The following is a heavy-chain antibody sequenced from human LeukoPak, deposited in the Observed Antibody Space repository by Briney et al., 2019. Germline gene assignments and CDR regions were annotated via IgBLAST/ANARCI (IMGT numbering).Heavy chain of an antibody. CDR1: GYSISSGYY. CDR3: ARHTANHYMDV. V-gene: IGHV4-38-2*01. J-gene: IGHJ6*03. CDR2: IYHSGST. Sequence: SETLSLTCAVSGYSISSGYYWGWIRQPPGKGLEWIGSIYHSGSTYYNPSLKSRVTISVDTSKNQFSLKLSSVTAADTAVYYCARHTANHYMDVWGKGTTVTVSS. D-gene: IGHD1-14*01.